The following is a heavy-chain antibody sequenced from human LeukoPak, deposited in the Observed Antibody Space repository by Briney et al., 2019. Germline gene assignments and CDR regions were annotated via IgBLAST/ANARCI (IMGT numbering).Heavy chain of an antibody. V-gene: IGHV1-2*02. D-gene: IGHD6-13*01. CDR1: GYTFTDYY. CDR3: ASGIAAHSLFYLDHYMDV. Sequence: GASVKVSCKTSGYTFTDYYMHWVRQAPGQGLEWMGWINPNNGGTNYAQMFQGRVTMTRDTSISTAYMDLSRLRSDDTAVYYCASGIAAHSLFYLDHYMDVWGKGTTVTVSS. CDR2: INPNNGGT. J-gene: IGHJ6*03.